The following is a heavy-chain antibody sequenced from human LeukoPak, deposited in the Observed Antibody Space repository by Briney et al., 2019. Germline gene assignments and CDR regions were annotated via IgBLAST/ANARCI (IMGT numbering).Heavy chain of an antibody. V-gene: IGHV1-46*01. CDR2: INPSGGST. CDR3: ARGPSLVVVTAIPFDY. D-gene: IGHD2-21*02. CDR1: GYTFTSYY. J-gene: IGHJ4*02. Sequence: ASVKVSCKASGYTFTSYYMHWVRQAPGQGLEWMGIINPSGGSTSYAQKFQGRVTMTRDTSTSTVYMELSNLRSEDTAVYYCARGPSLVVVTAIPFDYWGQGTLVTVSS.